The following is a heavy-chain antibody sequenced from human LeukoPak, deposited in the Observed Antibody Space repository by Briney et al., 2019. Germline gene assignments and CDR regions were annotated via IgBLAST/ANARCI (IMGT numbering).Heavy chain of an antibody. D-gene: IGHD1-26*01. CDR3: AKDLRAREGYLDY. CDR1: GFTFTSYA. CDR2: ISDSSGST. Sequence: GGSLRLSCAASGFTFTSYAMSWVRQAPGTGLEWVSSISDSSGSTYYADSVKGRFTISRDNSKNTVYLQMNSLRAEDTAVYHCAKDLRAREGYLDYWGQGTLVTVSS. V-gene: IGHV3-23*01. J-gene: IGHJ4*02.